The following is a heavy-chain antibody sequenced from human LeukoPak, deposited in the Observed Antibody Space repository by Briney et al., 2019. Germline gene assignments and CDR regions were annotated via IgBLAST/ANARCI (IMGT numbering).Heavy chain of an antibody. D-gene: IGHD1-14*01. Sequence: GGSLRLSCAASGFIFSRYWMHWVRQAPGKGLVWVARIDNDGSSASYADSVKGRFTISRDNAKNTLYVQVNSLRAEDTAVYYCARDGDDHIDLDFWGEATLVTVSS. V-gene: IGHV3-74*01. J-gene: IGHJ4*02. CDR2: IDNDGSSA. CDR1: GFIFSRYW. CDR3: ARDGDDHIDLDF.